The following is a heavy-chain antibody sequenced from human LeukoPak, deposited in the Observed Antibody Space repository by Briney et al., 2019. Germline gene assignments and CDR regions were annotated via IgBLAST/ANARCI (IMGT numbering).Heavy chain of an antibody. CDR1: GYTFSNYD. Sequence: ASVKVSCKASGYTFSNYDINWVRQATGQGLEWMGWMNPNSANTGYAQKFQGRVTMTRNTSINTAYVELSSLTSEDTAVYYCARGGTRYCTSTSCSDYHYYGMDVWGPGTTVTVSS. CDR2: MNPNSANT. V-gene: IGHV1-8*01. D-gene: IGHD2-2*01. J-gene: IGHJ6*02. CDR3: ARGGTRYCTSTSCSDYHYYGMDV.